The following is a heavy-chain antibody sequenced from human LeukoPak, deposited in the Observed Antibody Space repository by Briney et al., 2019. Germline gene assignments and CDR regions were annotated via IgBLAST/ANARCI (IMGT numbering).Heavy chain of an antibody. CDR1: GFAFSGFA. V-gene: IGHV3-23*01. CDR3: ARGRGGDYVPSRFDY. J-gene: IGHJ4*02. D-gene: IGHD4-17*01. Sequence: GGSLTLSCSASGFAFSGFAMGWVSQAPGKGLEWVSSISGSGGNTYYADSVEGRFTVSRDNSKSTLFLQMNSLRAEDTALYYCARGRGGDYVPSRFDYWGQGILVTVSS. CDR2: ISGSGGNT.